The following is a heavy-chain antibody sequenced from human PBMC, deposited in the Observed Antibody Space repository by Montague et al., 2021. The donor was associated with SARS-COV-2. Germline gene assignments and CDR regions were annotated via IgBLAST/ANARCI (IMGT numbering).Heavy chain of an antibody. Sequence: SLRLSCAASGFTFTTHWMNWVRQAPGKGLEWVANINEDGSQKYYIDSVKGRFTISRDNARNSLFLQMTGLRAEDTAVYYCTALRRTDPFDYWGQGNPVTVSS. CDR2: INEDGSQK. CDR3: TALRRTDPFDY. D-gene: IGHD2-21*02. CDR1: GFTFTTHW. V-gene: IGHV3-7*01. J-gene: IGHJ4*02.